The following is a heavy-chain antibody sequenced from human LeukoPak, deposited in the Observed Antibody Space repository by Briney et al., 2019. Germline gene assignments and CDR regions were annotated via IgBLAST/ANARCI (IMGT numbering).Heavy chain of an antibody. V-gene: IGHV1-24*01. CDR3: ATDMIAVAGFPRDY. Sequence: ASVKVSCKVSGYTLTELSMHWVRQAPGKGLEWMGGFDPEDGETIYAQKFQGRVTMTEDTSTDTAYMELSSRRSEDTAVYYCATDMIAVAGFPRDYWGQGTLVTVSS. J-gene: IGHJ4*02. CDR2: FDPEDGET. CDR1: GYTLTELS. D-gene: IGHD6-19*01.